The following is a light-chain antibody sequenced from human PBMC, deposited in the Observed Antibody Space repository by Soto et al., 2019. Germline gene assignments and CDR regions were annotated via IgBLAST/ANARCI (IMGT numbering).Light chain of an antibody. CDR2: GAS. CDR3: QQSSIWPIT. V-gene: IGKV3-15*01. CDR1: HSFISN. J-gene: IGKJ5*01. Sequence: EVGRTQSPATLSVSPGERATLSFRPSHSFISNLSWYQQKPVHTPSVRIYGASTRATGIPARVSGSGSGTDFNLTISSREPEDFAVYYCQQSSIWPITFGQGRRL.